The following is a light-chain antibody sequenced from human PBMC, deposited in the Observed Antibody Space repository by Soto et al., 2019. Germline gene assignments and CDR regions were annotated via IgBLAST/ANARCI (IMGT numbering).Light chain of an antibody. CDR1: QSLSSSY. Sequence: EIVLTQFPGTLSWSPGERDTLSCRPSQSLSSSYLVWYQQKPGQAPRLLIYAASRRATGIPDRFSGSGSATEYTLTISRLEPEDSAVYYCQQQGTFGQGTKLEIK. CDR2: AAS. CDR3: QQQGT. V-gene: IGKV3-20*01. J-gene: IGKJ2*01.